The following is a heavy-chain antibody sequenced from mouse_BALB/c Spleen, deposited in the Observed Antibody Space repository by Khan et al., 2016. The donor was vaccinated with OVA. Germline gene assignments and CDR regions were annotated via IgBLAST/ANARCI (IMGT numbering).Heavy chain of an antibody. CDR1: GFTFSDYG. V-gene: IGHV5-15*02. CDR3: ARSWAMDY. J-gene: IGHJ4*01. Sequence: EVELVESGGGLVQPGGSRKLSCAASGFTFSDYGLAWVRQAPGKGPEWVAFISSFAYSIYYADTVTGRFTISRENANNTLYLEMSSLRSEDTAMYYCARSWAMDYWGQGTSVTVSS. CDR2: ISSFAYSI.